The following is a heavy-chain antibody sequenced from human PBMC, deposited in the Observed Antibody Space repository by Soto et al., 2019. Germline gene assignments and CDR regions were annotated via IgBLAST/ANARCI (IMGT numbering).Heavy chain of an antibody. D-gene: IGHD3-3*01. Sequence: SSETLSLTCAVYGGSSRGYYWSWIRQPPGKGLEWIGEINHSGSTNYNPSLKSRVTISVDTSKNQFSLKLSSVTAADTAVYYCASFAPRATHDFWSGYYAPNDYWGQGTLVTVSS. CDR2: INHSGST. CDR1: GGSSRGYY. V-gene: IGHV4-34*01. J-gene: IGHJ4*02. CDR3: ASFAPRATHDFWSGYYAPNDY.